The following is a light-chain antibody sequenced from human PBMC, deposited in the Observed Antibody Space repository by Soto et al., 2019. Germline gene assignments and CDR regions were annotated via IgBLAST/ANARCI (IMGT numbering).Light chain of an antibody. CDR1: SSDVGGYNY. Sequence: QSVLTQPASVSGSPGQSITISCTGTSSDVGGYNYVSWYQQHPGKASKFMIYDVSNRPSGVSTRFSGSKPGNTASLTISGLQAEDEADYYCNSYTTSNTRQIVFGTGTKVTVL. CDR3: NSYTTSNTRQIV. V-gene: IGLV2-14*01. J-gene: IGLJ1*01. CDR2: DVS.